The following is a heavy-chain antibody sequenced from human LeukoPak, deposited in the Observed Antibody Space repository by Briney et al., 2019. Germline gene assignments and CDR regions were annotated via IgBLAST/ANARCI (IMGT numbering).Heavy chain of an antibody. CDR2: TRGSGSGM. CDR3: ARDDNWGFDY. V-gene: IGHV3-21*05. CDR1: GFAFSDYS. D-gene: IGHD7-27*01. Sequence: GGSLRLSCAASGFAFSDYSMNWVRQAPGKGLEWVANTRGSGSGMGSGNYYAGAVKGRFTISRDNAKNSLYLQMNSLRAEDTAFDYCARDDNWGFDYWGQGALVTVSS. J-gene: IGHJ4*02.